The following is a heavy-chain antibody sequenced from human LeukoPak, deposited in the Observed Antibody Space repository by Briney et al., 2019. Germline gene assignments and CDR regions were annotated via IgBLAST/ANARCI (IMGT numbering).Heavy chain of an antibody. CDR1: GYTFTGYY. CDR3: AREVEGMNWFDP. CDR2: INPNSGGT. Sequence: ASVKVSCKASGYTFTGYYMHWVRQAPGQGLEWMGWINPNSGGTNYAQKFQGRVTMTRDTSISTAYMELSRLRSDDTAVYYCAREVEGMNWFDPWGQGTLVTVSS. V-gene: IGHV1-2*02. D-gene: IGHD2-15*01. J-gene: IGHJ5*02.